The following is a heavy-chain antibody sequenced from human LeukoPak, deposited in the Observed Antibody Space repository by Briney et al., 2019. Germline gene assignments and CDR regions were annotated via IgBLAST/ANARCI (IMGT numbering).Heavy chain of an antibody. Sequence: ASVKVSCKASGYTYTGYYMHWVRQAPGQGLEWMGWINPNSGGTNYAQKFQGRVTMTRHTSISTAYMELSRLRSDDTAVYYCARDGYCSGGSCYSADYWGQGTLVTVSS. CDR3: ARDGYCSGGSCYSADY. CDR2: INPNSGGT. J-gene: IGHJ4*02. D-gene: IGHD2-15*01. CDR1: GYTYTGYY. V-gene: IGHV1-2*02.